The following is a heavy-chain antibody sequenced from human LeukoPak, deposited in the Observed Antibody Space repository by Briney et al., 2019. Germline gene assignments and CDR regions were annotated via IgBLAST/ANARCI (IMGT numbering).Heavy chain of an antibody. D-gene: IGHD5-24*01. J-gene: IGHJ6*03. CDR2: IIPIFGTA. CDR3: ARGHGSYYYYMDV. CDR1: GGTFSSYA. V-gene: IGHV1-69*05. Sequence: ASVKVSCKASGGTFSSYAVSWVRQAPGQGLEWMGGIIPIFGTANYAQKFQGRVTITTDESTSTAYMELSSLRSEDTAVYYCARGHGSYYYYMDVWGKGTTVTVSS.